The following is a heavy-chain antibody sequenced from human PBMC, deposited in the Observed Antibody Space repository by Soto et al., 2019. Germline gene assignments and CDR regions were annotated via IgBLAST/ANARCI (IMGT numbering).Heavy chain of an antibody. Sequence: TLSLTCTVSGGSISSGGYYWSWIRQQPGKGLEWIGYIYYSGSTYYNPSLKSRVTISVDRSKNQFSLKLSSVTAADTAVYYCARVSGGSGIDYWGQGTLVTVSS. J-gene: IGHJ4*02. CDR3: ARVSGGSGIDY. CDR2: IYYSGST. V-gene: IGHV4-30-2*01. CDR1: GGSISSGGYY. D-gene: IGHD2-15*01.